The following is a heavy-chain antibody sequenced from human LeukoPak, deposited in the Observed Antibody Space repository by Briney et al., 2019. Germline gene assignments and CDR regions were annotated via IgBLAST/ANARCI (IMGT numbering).Heavy chain of an antibody. CDR1: GGSISSGGYY. Sequence: SQTLSLTCTVSGGSISSGGYYWSWIRQPPGKGLEWIGYIYHSGSTYYNPSLKSRVTISVDRSKNQFSLKLSSVTAADTAVYYCARDRLAGYFDYWGQGTLVTVSS. V-gene: IGHV4-30-2*01. J-gene: IGHJ4*02. CDR3: ARDRLAGYFDY. CDR2: IYHSGST.